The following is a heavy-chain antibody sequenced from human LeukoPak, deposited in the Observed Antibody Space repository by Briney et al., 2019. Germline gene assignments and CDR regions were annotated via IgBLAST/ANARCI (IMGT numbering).Heavy chain of an antibody. CDR1: F. CDR2: IYSGGTT. Sequence: FRRKLRHPAVGRQGVVSVIYSGGTTFYADSVKGRFTISRDNSKNTLYLQMNSLRADDTAVYYCAKLKAWYGEGDFDYWGQGTVVTVSS. V-gene: IGHV3-53*01. CDR3: AKLKAWYGEGDFDY. J-gene: IGHJ4*02. D-gene: IGHD3-10*01.